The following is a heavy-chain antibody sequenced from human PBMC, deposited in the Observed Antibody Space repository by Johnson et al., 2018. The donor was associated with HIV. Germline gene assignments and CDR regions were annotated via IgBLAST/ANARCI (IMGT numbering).Heavy chain of an antibody. CDR2: IKQDGSET. CDR3: ARESPGYAFDI. V-gene: IGHV3-7*01. CDR1: GFSIRGHW. J-gene: IGHJ3*02. Sequence: EQLVVSGGGVVQPGRSLRLSCAASGFSIRGHWMSWLRQAPGKGLEWVANIKQDGSETNYVDSVKGRFTISRDNPKNSLYLQMNSLRAGDTAVYYCARESPGYAFDIWGQGTMVTVSS. D-gene: IGHD1-1*01.